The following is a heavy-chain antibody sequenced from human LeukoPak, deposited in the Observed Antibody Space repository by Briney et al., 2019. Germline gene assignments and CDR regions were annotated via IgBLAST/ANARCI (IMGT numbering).Heavy chain of an antibody. CDR2: IRYDGSNK. CDR1: GFTFSSYG. D-gene: IGHD6-25*01. V-gene: IGHV3-30*02. CDR3: ASIGAGRGWEYYFDY. Sequence: PGGSLRLSCAASGFTFSSYGMHWVRQAPGKGLEWVAFIRYDGSNKYYADSVKGRFTISRDNSKNTLYLQMNSLRAEDTAVYYCASIGAGRGWEYYFDYWGQGTLVTVSS. J-gene: IGHJ4*02.